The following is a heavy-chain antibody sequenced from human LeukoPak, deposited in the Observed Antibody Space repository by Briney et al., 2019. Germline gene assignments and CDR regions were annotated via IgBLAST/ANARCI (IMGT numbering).Heavy chain of an antibody. CDR2: MYSGGSQ. Sequence: GGSLRLSCTASGFIVSDNYMSWVRQPPGKGLEWVSVMYSGGSQYYADSVKGRFTISRDNSRNTVSLRMNSLRSDDTAIYYCFVGPHPYDSGDWPPNWGQGILVTVSS. J-gene: IGHJ4*02. CDR3: FVGPHPYDSGDWPPN. CDR1: GFIVSDNY. V-gene: IGHV3-66*01. D-gene: IGHD3-10*01.